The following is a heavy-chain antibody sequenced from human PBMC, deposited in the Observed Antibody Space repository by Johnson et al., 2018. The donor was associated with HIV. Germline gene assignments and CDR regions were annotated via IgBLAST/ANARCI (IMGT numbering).Heavy chain of an antibody. Sequence: QVQLVESGGGVVQPGRSLRLSCAASGFTFSSYAMHWVRQAPGKGLEWVAVISYDGSNQYYADSVKGRFTISRDNAKNSLYLQMNSLRAEDTALYYCARANSYGDYRAKAFDIWGQGTMVTVSS. CDR3: ARANSYGDYRAKAFDI. D-gene: IGHD4-17*01. V-gene: IGHV3-30*04. J-gene: IGHJ3*02. CDR2: ISYDGSNQ. CDR1: GFTFSSYA.